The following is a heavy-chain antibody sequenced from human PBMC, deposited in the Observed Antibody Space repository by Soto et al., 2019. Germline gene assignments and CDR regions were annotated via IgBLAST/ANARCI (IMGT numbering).Heavy chain of an antibody. D-gene: IGHD2-15*01. CDR1: GFSLSTSGVG. V-gene: IGHV2-5*02. Sequence: QITLKESGPTLVKPTQTLTLTCTISGFSLSTSGVGVGWIRQPPGKALEWLAFIYWDDDKRYSPSLKSRLTIIKDASKNLLVVTMANRVPVDTASYNCAPRVVAGVTYSFAYWGQGTLVTVSS. J-gene: IGHJ4*02. CDR3: APRVVAGVTYSFAY. CDR2: IYWDDDK.